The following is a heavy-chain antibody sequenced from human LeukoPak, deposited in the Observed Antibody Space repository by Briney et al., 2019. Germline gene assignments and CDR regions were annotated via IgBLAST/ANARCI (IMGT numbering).Heavy chain of an antibody. CDR3: VRAGSFHAFDI. D-gene: IGHD1-1*01. CDR2: TRDKANRYTT. CDR1: GFTFSGYY. V-gene: IGHV3-72*01. Sequence: GGSLRLSCATSGFTFSGYYMDWVRQAPGKGLEWVGRTRDKANRYTTEYAASVKGTFTISRDDSKNSLHLQINSLKTEGTAVYYCVRAGSFHAFDIWGQGTMVTVSS. J-gene: IGHJ3*02.